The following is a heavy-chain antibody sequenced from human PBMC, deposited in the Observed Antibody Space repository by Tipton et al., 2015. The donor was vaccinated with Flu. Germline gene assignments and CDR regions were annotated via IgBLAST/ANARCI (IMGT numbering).Heavy chain of an antibody. J-gene: IGHJ6*02. CDR3: ASATTVTTSGMDV. Sequence: TLSLTCTVSGVSISSGSYYWSWIRQPPGKGLEWIGNIYYSGSTNYNPSLKSRVTISVDTSKNQFSLRLNSVTAADTAVYYCASATTVTTSGMDVWGQGTTVTVSS. CDR1: GVSISSGSYY. CDR2: IYYSGST. V-gene: IGHV4-61*01. D-gene: IGHD4-11*01.